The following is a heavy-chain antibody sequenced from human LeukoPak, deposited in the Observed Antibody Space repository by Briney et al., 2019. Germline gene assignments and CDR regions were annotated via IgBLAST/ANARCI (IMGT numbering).Heavy chain of an antibody. Sequence: GGSLRLSCAASGFTFSSYSMHWVRQSPGKGLEWVSSISSSGSTIYYADSVKGRFTISRDNAKNSLYLQMNSLRAEDTAVYYCARELYYYGSATLDYWGQGTLVTVSS. CDR3: ARELYYYGSATLDY. D-gene: IGHD3-10*01. CDR2: ISSSGSTI. CDR1: GFTFSSYS. J-gene: IGHJ4*02. V-gene: IGHV3-48*04.